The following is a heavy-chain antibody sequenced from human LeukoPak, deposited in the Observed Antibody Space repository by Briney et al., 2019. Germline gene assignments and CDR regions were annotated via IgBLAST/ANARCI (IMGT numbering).Heavy chain of an antibody. CDR2: ISGSGGST. D-gene: IGHD3-10*01. Sequence: GGSLRLSCAASGFTFSSYAMSWVRQAPGKGLEWVSAISGSGGSTYYADSVKGRFTISRDNSKNTLYLQMNSLRAEDTAVYYCAKDHYKLSVAANDAFEIWGQGTMVTVSS. V-gene: IGHV3-23*01. J-gene: IGHJ3*02. CDR3: AKDHYKLSVAANDAFEI. CDR1: GFTFSSYA.